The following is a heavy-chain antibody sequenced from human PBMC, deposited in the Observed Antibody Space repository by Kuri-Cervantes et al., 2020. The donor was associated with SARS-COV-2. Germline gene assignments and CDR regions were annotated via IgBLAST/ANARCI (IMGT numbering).Heavy chain of an antibody. D-gene: IGHD6-19*01. V-gene: IGHV3-21*01. CDR1: GFTFSSYA. J-gene: IGHJ4*02. CDR2: ISSSSSYI. Sequence: ESLKISCAASGFTFSSYAMSWVRQAPGKGLEWVSSISSSSSYIYYADSVKGRFTISRDNAKNSLYLQMNSLRAEDTAVYYCARDVGGDSSGWYDYWGQGTLVTVSS. CDR3: ARDVGGDSSGWYDY.